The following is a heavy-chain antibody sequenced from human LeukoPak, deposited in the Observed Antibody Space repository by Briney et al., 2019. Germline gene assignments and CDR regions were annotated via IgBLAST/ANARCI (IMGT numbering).Heavy chain of an antibody. V-gene: IGHV3-30*03. CDR2: ISYDGTYK. CDR3: ARAWGELPDYPYDAFDI. Sequence: TGGSLRLSCVVPGFTFSSYSMNWVRQAQGKGLGWVAVISYDGTYKYYADSVKGRFTISRDNAKNSLYLQMNSLRAEDTAVYYCARAWGELPDYPYDAFDIWGQGTMVTVSS. CDR1: GFTFSSYS. J-gene: IGHJ3*02. D-gene: IGHD1-26*01.